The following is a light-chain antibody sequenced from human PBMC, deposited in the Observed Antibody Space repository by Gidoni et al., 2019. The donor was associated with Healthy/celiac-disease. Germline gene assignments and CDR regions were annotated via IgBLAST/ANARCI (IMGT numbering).Light chain of an antibody. Sequence: GLTQPPSVSKGLRQTATLTCTGNSNNVGNQGAAWLQQHQGHPPKLLSYRNNNRPSGISERFSASRSGNTASLTITGLQPEDEADYYCSAWDSSLSARVFGGGTKLTVL. CDR3: SAWDSSLSARV. CDR2: RNN. V-gene: IGLV10-54*04. J-gene: IGLJ3*02. CDR1: SNNVGNQG.